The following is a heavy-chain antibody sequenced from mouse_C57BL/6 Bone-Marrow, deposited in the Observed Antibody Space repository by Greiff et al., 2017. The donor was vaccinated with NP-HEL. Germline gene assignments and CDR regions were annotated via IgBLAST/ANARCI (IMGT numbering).Heavy chain of an antibody. D-gene: IGHD1-1*01. CDR2: ISYDGSN. J-gene: IGHJ1*03. CDR1: GYSITSGYY. CDR3: ARLFITTVVATWDWYFDV. V-gene: IGHV3-6*01. Sequence: EVQLQQSGPGLVKPSQSLSLTCSVTGYSITSGYYWNWIRQFPGNKLEWMGYISYDGSNNYNPSLKNRISITRDTSKNQFFLKLNSVTTEDTATYYCARLFITTVVATWDWYFDVWGTGTTVTVSS.